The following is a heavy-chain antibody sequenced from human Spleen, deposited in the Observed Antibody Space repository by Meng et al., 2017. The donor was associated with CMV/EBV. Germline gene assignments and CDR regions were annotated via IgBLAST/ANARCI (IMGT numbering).Heavy chain of an antibody. V-gene: IGHV4-4*07. J-gene: IGHJ5*02. Sequence: QVQLQESGPGLVKPSETLSLTCTVSGGSISSYYWSWIRQPAGKGLEWIGRIYTSGSTNYNPSLKSRVTMSVDTSKNQFSLKLSSVTAADTAVYYCARDRLPPGLAAILGWFDPWGQGTLVTASS. CDR3: ARDRLPPGLAAILGWFDP. D-gene: IGHD2-2*02. CDR1: GGSISSYY. CDR2: IYTSGST.